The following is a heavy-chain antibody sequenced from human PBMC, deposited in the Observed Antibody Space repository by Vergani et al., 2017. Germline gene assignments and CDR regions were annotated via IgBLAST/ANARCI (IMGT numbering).Heavy chain of an antibody. Sequence: QVQLVQSGSELKKPGASVKVSCKASGYTFTSYAMNWVRQAPGQGLEWMGWIIPIFGTANYAQKFQGRVTITADESTSTAYMELSSLRSEDTAVYYCARVWINWNYGLAWGQGTLVTVSS. J-gene: IGHJ5*02. CDR3: ARVWINWNYGLA. V-gene: IGHV1-69*01. CDR1: GYTFTSYA. CDR2: IIPIFGTA. D-gene: IGHD1-7*01.